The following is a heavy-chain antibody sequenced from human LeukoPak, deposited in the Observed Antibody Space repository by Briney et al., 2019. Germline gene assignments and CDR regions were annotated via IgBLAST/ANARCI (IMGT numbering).Heavy chain of an antibody. CDR3: ASFQGIDY. CDR1: GFTFSSYS. Sequence: KSGGSLRLSCAASGFTFSSYSMNWVRQAPGKGLEWVSSISSSSSYIYYADSVKGRFTISRDNSKNTLYLQMNSLRAEDTAVYYCASFQGIDYWGQGTLVTVSS. J-gene: IGHJ4*02. CDR2: ISSSSSYI. V-gene: IGHV3-21*01. D-gene: IGHD3-10*01.